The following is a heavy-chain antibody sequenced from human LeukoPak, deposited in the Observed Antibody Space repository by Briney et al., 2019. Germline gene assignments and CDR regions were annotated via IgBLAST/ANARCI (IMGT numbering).Heavy chain of an antibody. CDR2: IYLGDSDT. V-gene: IGHV5-51*01. J-gene: IGHJ4*02. CDR1: GYSFTSYW. Sequence: GESLKISCKGSGYSFTSYWIGWVRQMPGKGLEWMGIIYLGDSDTRYSPSFQGQVTISADKSISTAYLQWSSLEASDTAMYYCARGERGNWGLYYFDYWGQGTLVTVSS. D-gene: IGHD7-27*01. CDR3: ARGERGNWGLYYFDY.